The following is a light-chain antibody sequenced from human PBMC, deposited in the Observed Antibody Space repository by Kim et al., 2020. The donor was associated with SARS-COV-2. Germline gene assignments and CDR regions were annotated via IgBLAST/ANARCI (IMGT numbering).Light chain of an antibody. CDR2: RNN. CDR1: SSTIGSNY. J-gene: IGLJ2*01. CDR3: AAWDDSLSGPV. V-gene: IGLV1-47*01. Sequence: GQRVTISCSGSSSTIGSNYVYWYQQLPGTAPKLLIYRNNQRPSGVPDRFSGSKSGTSASLAIRGLRSEDEADYYCAAWDDSLSGPVFGGGTQLTVL.